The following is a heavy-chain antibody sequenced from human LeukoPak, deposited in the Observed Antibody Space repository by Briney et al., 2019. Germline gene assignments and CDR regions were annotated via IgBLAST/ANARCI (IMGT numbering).Heavy chain of an antibody. CDR3: ARGSYWQPFDY. V-gene: IGHV3-23*01. D-gene: IGHD1-26*01. J-gene: IGHJ4*02. CDR1: GLTFSSYA. Sequence: SGGSLRLSCAASGLTFSSYAMSWVRQVPGEGLEWVSTISSSGGSTYSADSVKGRFTISRDNSKNTLYLQMNSLRADDTAVYYCARGSYWQPFDYWGQGTLVTVSS. CDR2: ISSSGGST.